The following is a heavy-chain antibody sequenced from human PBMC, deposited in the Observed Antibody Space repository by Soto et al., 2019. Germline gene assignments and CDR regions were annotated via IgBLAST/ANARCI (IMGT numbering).Heavy chain of an antibody. CDR3: ARATLWFGYGAFDI. Sequence: QVQLQESGPGLVKPSETLSLTCTVSGGSVSSGSYYWSWIRQPPGKGLEWIGYIYYSGSTNYNPSLKSRVTISVDTSKNQFSLKLSSVTAADTAVYYCARATLWFGYGAFDIWGQGTMVTVSS. D-gene: IGHD3-10*01. V-gene: IGHV4-61*01. CDR1: GGSVSSGSYY. CDR2: IYYSGST. J-gene: IGHJ3*02.